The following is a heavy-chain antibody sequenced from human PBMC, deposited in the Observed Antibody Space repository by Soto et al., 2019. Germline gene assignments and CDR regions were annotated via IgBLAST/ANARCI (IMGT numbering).Heavy chain of an antibody. Sequence: GGSLRLSCGAPGVTFKDYGMHWVRQAPGKGLEWVAVISYDGKQTYYADSVKGRFTISKDKSKRTLFLQMNSLRVDDTAVYFCARDGWGSNWYFDLWGRGTLVTVSS. D-gene: IGHD3-16*01. CDR1: GVTFKDYG. CDR2: ISYDGKQT. CDR3: ARDGWGSNWYFDL. J-gene: IGHJ2*01. V-gene: IGHV3-30*03.